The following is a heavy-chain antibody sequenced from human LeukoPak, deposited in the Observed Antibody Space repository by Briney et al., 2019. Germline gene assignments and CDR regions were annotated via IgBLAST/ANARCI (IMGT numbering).Heavy chain of an antibody. D-gene: IGHD3-3*01. Sequence: GGSLRLSCAASGFTVSSNYMSWVRQAPGKGLEWVSVTYSNGRTYYADSVKGRFTISRDISKNTLYLQMNSLRAEDTAVYYCARDLEIRFLEWLLPYNWFDPWGQGTLVTVSS. J-gene: IGHJ5*02. V-gene: IGHV3-53*01. CDR2: TYSNGRT. CDR3: ARDLEIRFLEWLLPYNWFDP. CDR1: GFTVSSNY.